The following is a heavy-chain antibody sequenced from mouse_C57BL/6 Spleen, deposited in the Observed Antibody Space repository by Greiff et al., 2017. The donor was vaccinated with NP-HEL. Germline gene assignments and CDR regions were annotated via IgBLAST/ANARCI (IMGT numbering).Heavy chain of an antibody. CDR3: ARSLGRWYFDV. Sequence: EVMLVESGGGLVQPGGSLSLSCAASGFTFTDYYMSWVRQPPGKALEWLGFIRNKANGYTTEYSASVKGRFTISRDNSQSILYLQMNALRAEDSATYYCARSLGRWYFDVWGTGTTVTVSS. CDR2: IRNKANGYTT. V-gene: IGHV7-3*01. CDR1: GFTFTDYY. D-gene: IGHD4-1*01. J-gene: IGHJ1*03.